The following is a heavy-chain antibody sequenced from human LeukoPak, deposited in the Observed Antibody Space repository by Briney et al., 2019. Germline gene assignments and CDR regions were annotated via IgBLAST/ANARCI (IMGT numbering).Heavy chain of an antibody. CDR2: ISGGGETT. V-gene: IGHV3-23*01. J-gene: IGHJ4*02. D-gene: IGHD5-24*01. CDR1: GFSFSTSL. CDR3: AKVREAWDY. Sequence: PGGSLRLSCVASGFSFSTSLMGWVRQAPGKGLGWVSAISGGGETTYYADSVKGRFTISRDNSESTLYLRMDSLGADDTAVYYCAKVREAWDYWGQGTQVTVSS.